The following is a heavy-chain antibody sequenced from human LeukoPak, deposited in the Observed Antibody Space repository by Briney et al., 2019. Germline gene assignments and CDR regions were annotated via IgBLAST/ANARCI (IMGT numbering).Heavy chain of an antibody. CDR1: GYTFTGFY. CDR2: INPNSGDA. D-gene: IGHD2-2*01. Sequence: ASVKVSCKASGYTFTGFYIHWLRQAPGQGLEWMGWINPNSGDANYAPKFQGRVTMTRDTSITTAYMELSSLRSGDTAVYYCARGHCGSATCQRNWFDPWGQGSLVTVSS. CDR3: ARGHCGSATCQRNWFDP. J-gene: IGHJ5*02. V-gene: IGHV1-2*02.